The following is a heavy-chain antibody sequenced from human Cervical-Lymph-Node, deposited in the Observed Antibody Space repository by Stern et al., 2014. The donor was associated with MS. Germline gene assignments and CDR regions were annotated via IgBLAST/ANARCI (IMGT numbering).Heavy chain of an antibody. CDR1: GGSISRGGYS. V-gene: IGHV4-30-2*01. J-gene: IGHJ3*02. D-gene: IGHD4-17*01. Sequence: QLQLQESGSGLVKPSQTLSLTCAVSGGSISRGGYSWSWIRQPPGQGLEWIGYIYHSGTTYYTPSLKSRVPISVDRSKNQFSLKLSSVTAADTAVYYCARSSTVTPNAFDIWGQGTMVTVSS. CDR3: ARSSTVTPNAFDI. CDR2: IYHSGTT.